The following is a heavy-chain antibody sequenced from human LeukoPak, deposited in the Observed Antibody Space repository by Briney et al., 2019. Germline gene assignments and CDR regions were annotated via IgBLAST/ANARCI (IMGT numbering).Heavy chain of an antibody. D-gene: IGHD6-13*01. V-gene: IGHV3-30*04. Sequence: GGSLRLSCAASGFTFSSYAMHWVRHAPGKGLEWVAVISYDGSNKYYADSVKGRFTISRDNSKNTLYLQMNSLRAEDTAVYYCARDLGGQQLVEDCFDYWGQGTLITVSS. CDR3: ARDLGGQQLVEDCFDY. J-gene: IGHJ4*02. CDR2: ISYDGSNK. CDR1: GFTFSSYA.